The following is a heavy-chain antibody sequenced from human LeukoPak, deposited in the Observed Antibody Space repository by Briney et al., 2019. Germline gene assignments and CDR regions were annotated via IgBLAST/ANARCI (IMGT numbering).Heavy chain of an antibody. CDR1: GGSISSYY. J-gene: IGHJ4*02. V-gene: IGHV4-59*08. Sequence: SETLSLTCTVSGGSISSYYWSWIRQPPGKGLEWIGYIYYSGSTNYNPSLKSRVTISVDTSKNQFSLKLSSVTAADTAVYYCARRRCSGGSCFFDYRGQGTLVTVSS. CDR2: IYYSGST. CDR3: ARRRCSGGSCFFDY. D-gene: IGHD2-15*01.